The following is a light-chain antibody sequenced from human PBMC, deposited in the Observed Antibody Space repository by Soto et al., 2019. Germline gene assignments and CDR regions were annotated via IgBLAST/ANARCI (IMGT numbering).Light chain of an antibody. CDR1: QSLTSN. CDR2: DTS. V-gene: IGKV3-15*01. Sequence: EIILTQSPATLYVSPGERATLSCRASQSLTSNLAWYQQRPGQAPRLLIYDTSTRATDIPARFSGSGSGTEFTLTIASLQSEDFAVYYCQQYGSSPPTFGQGTKVEIK. J-gene: IGKJ1*01. CDR3: QQYGSSPPT.